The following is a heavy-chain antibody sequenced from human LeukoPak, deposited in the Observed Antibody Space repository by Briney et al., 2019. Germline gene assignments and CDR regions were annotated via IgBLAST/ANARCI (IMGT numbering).Heavy chain of an antibody. CDR1: GFTFSTYW. Sequence: GGSLRLSCAASGFTFSTYWMNWVRQAPGNGLEWVANIKVDGSEEYYTDSVKGRFTISRDNAKNSLYLQMNSLRAEDTAVYYCARSSLITIFGVVTYFDYWGQGTLVTVSS. D-gene: IGHD3-3*01. V-gene: IGHV3-7*01. CDR3: ARSSLITIFGVVTYFDY. CDR2: IKVDGSEE. J-gene: IGHJ4*02.